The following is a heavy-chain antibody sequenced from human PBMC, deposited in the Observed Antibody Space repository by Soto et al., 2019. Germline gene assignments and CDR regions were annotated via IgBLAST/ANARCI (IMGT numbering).Heavy chain of an antibody. Sequence: EVQLVESGGGLVQPGGSLRLSCAASGFTFSSYEMNWVRQAPGKGLKWVSYISTSGSTIYYADSVRGRFTISRDNAKNSLYLQMNSLRAEDTAVYYCARASVVVVDGFDYWGQGTLVTVSA. J-gene: IGHJ4*02. D-gene: IGHD2-15*01. CDR2: ISTSGSTI. CDR1: GFTFSSYE. CDR3: ARASVVVVDGFDY. V-gene: IGHV3-48*03.